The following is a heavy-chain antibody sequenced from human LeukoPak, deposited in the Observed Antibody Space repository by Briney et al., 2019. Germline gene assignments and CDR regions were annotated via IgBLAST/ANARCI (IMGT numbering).Heavy chain of an antibody. D-gene: IGHD2-2*01. CDR2: ISGGSRNI. V-gene: IGHV3-23*01. CDR1: GVTFSKYA. CDR3: ATWVDFGRSTSLDY. J-gene: IGHJ4*02. Sequence: PGGSLRLSCVVSGVTFSKYAMTTVRQAPGKGLDGVSIISGGSRNIYYAESVKGRFTISRDDSRNTLYLQMNSLRVEDTAIYYCATWVDFGRSTSLDYWGQGTLAIVSS.